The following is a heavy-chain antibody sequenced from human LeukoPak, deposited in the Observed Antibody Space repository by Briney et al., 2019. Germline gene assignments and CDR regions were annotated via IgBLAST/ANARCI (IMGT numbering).Heavy chain of an antibody. Sequence: SETLSLTCSVSGGSISTYYWGWIRQPPGKGLERIGYIYYSGSTNYNPSLKSRVTISVDTSKNQFSLKLSSVTAADTAVYYCAAFTGYSSGYSLNYFDYWGQGTLVTVSS. J-gene: IGHJ4*02. CDR1: GGSISTYY. D-gene: IGHD3-22*01. CDR3: AAFTGYSSGYSLNYFDY. CDR2: IYYSGST. V-gene: IGHV4-59*01.